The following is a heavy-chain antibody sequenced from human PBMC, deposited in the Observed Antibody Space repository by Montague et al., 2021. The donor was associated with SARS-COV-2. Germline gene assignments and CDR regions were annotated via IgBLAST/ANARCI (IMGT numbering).Heavy chain of an antibody. Sequence: SETLSLTCTVSGGSISSSSYYWGWIRQPPGKGLEWLGSIYYTGSTXYNPSLESRVTISVDTSKNQFSLKLSSVTAADTAVYYCARDTRIAMLVVVTRYGLDVWGQGTTVTVSS. J-gene: IGHJ6*02. D-gene: IGHD3-22*01. CDR1: GGSISSSSYY. V-gene: IGHV4-39*07. CDR3: ARDTRIAMLVVVTRYGLDV. CDR2: IYYTGST.